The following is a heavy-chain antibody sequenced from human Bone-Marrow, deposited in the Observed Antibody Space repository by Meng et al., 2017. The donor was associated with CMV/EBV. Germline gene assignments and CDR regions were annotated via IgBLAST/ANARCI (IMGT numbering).Heavy chain of an antibody. CDR2: IRSDGITT. D-gene: IGHD4-17*01. CDR3: AKDGLRGPSGY. Sequence: EVQLVESGGGLVQAGGSRGLSCAASGFTFSTYNMHWVRQAPGKGLEWVSRIRSDGITTTYANSVKGRFTISRDNGKNTLSLQMDSLRAEDTAVYYCAKDGLRGPSGYWGQGTLVTVSS. CDR1: GFTFSTYN. J-gene: IGHJ4*01. V-gene: IGHV3-74*03.